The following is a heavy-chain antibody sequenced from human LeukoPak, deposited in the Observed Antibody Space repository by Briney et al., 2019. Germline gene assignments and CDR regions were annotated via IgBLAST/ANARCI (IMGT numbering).Heavy chain of an antibody. CDR2: IYYNGNT. CDR1: GGSIRSYY. J-gene: IGHJ3*02. CDR3: ARGAPPYCGGDCPERVAFDI. V-gene: IGHV4-59*01. Sequence: SETLSLTCTVSGGSIRSYYWSWIRQPPGKELEWIGYIYYNGNTNYNPSLKSRVTISVDTSKNQLSLKLSSVTADDTAVYYCARGAPPYCGGDCPERVAFDIWGQGTMVTVSS. D-gene: IGHD2-21*02.